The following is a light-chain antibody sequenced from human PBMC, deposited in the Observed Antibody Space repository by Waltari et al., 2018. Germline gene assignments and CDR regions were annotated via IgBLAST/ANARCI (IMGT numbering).Light chain of an antibody. Sequence: DIQMTQSPSTLSASVGDRVTNTCRASQSVSGWLAWYQQKPGKAPKLLIYDASSLESGVPSRFRGSGSATEFTLTISSLQPDDFATYYCQQYDNYSPTTFGQGTKVEVK. V-gene: IGKV1-5*01. J-gene: IGKJ1*01. CDR2: DAS. CDR1: QSVSGW. CDR3: QQYDNYSPTT.